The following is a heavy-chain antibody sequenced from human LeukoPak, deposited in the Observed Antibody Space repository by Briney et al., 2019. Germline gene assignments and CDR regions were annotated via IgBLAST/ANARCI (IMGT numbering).Heavy chain of an antibody. D-gene: IGHD3-10*01. CDR2: IRSKAYGGTT. Sequence: PGGSLRLSCTASGFTFGDYAMSWFRQAPGKGLEWVGFIRSKAYGGTTEYAASVKGRFTISRDDSKSIAYLQVNSLKTEDTAVYYCTRAFELLWFGEFSNFDYWGQGTLVTVSS. CDR3: TRAFELLWFGEFSNFDY. V-gene: IGHV3-49*03. J-gene: IGHJ4*02. CDR1: GFTFGDYA.